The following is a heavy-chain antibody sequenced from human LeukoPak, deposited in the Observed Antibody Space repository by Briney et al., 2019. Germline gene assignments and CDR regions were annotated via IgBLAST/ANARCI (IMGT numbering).Heavy chain of an antibody. CDR1: GFTFSSYS. CDR3: ARGPYMVRGVISPYLDY. Sequence: GGSLRLSCAASGFTFSSYSMNWVRQAPGKGLEWVSSISSSSSYIYYADSVKGRFTISRDNAKNSLYLQMNSLRAEDTAVYYCARGPYMVRGVISPYLDYWGQGTLVTVSS. CDR2: ISSSSSYI. D-gene: IGHD3-10*01. V-gene: IGHV3-21*01. J-gene: IGHJ4*02.